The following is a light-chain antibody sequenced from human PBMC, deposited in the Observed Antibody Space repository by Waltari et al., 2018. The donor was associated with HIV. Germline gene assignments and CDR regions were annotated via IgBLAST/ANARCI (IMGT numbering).Light chain of an antibody. J-gene: IGKJ1*01. CDR3: QQYNTYLWT. CDR2: KAS. CDR1: QDISRW. V-gene: IGKV1-5*03. Sequence: DIQMTQSPSTLSASLGDTVNLTCRASQDISRWLAWYQQKPGEVPKLLVYKASLLGSGVPSRFSGSGSGTEFTLTINSLQPSDFATYYCQQYNTYLWTFGQGTKVEI.